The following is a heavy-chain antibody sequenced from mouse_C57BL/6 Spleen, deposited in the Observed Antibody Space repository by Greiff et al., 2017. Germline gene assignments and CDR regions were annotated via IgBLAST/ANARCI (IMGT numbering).Heavy chain of an antibody. V-gene: IGHV1-15*01. Sequence: VQLQQSGAELVRPGASVTLSCKASGYTFTDYEMHWVKQTPVHGLEWIGAIDPETGGTAYNQKFKGKAILTADKSSSTAYMELRSLTSEDSAVYYCTREEVTWFAYWGQGTLVTVSA. CDR1: GYTFTDYE. J-gene: IGHJ3*01. D-gene: IGHD2-5*01. CDR3: TREEVTWFAY. CDR2: IDPETGGT.